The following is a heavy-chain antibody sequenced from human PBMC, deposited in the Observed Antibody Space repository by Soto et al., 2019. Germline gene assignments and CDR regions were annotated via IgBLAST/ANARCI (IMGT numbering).Heavy chain of an antibody. J-gene: IGHJ4*02. Sequence: QVQLVQSGAEVKRPGSSVKVSCESSGDTFNSYVISWVRQAPGQGLEWMGGIIPIIGVTHYAQKFQGRVTISALSSTGTAYLELTNLGFEDTALYYCAGESLGAKGADHWGQGPLVTVSS. V-gene: IGHV1-69*17. CDR1: GDTFNSYV. D-gene: IGHD3-16*01. CDR2: IIPIIGVT. CDR3: AGESLGAKGADH.